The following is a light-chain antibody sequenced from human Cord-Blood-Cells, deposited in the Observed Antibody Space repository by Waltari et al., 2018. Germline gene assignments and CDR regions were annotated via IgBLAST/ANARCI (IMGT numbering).Light chain of an antibody. CDR3: SSYTSSSTLDV. Sequence: QSALTQPASVSGSPGQLITISCTGTRSDVGGYNYVSWYQQHPGKAPKLMIYEVSNRPSGVSNRFSGSKSGNTASLTISGLQAEDEADYYCSSYTSSSTLDVFGTGTKVTVL. V-gene: IGLV2-14*01. CDR1: RSDVGGYNY. J-gene: IGLJ1*01. CDR2: EVS.